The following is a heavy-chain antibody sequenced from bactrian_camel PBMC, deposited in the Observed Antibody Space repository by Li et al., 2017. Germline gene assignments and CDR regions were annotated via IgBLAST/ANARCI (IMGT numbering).Heavy chain of an antibody. CDR2: IDSDGTT. CDR3: ATFSSKCHGGLCGTDFGY. CDR1: GHIYSNYC. J-gene: IGHJ6*01. D-gene: IGHD7*01. Sequence: HVQLVESGGGSVQPGGSLRLSCTYSGHIYSNYCMGWFRQAPGKEREGVAVIDSDGTTTYTDSVKGRVTISQDYAKNTMYLQMNSLKTEDTALYYCATFSSKCHGGLCGTDFGYWGQGTQVTVS. V-gene: IGHV3S53*01.